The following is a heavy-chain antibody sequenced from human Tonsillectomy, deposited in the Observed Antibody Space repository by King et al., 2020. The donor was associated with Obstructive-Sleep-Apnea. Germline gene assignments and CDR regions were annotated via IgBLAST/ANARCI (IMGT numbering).Heavy chain of an antibody. CDR1: GFFTAEHA. CDR2: IHWDTDDL. CDR3: VKDMRPGGADV. D-gene: IGHD1-14*01. Sequence: VKLVESGGGLVQPGRSLRLSCTISGFFTAEHAIHWVRQAPGEGLEWVSGIHWDTDDLGYADSVKGRFTISRDNAKNSLYLQMNSLRSEDTAFYYCVKDMRPGGADVWGQGTTVTVSS. V-gene: IGHV3-9*02. J-gene: IGHJ6*02.